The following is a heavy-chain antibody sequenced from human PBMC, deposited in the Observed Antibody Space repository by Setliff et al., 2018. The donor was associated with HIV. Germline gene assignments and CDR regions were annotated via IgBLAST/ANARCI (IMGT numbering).Heavy chain of an antibody. Sequence: SCTVSGGSISVYTWGWIRRPPGKPLEFIGYIHHIGVTTFHPSLKSRVTISVDSSKNQFSLTLSSVTAADTAVYYCARSARFFYASGSRRYFDLWGRGTLVTVSS. D-gene: IGHD3-10*01. CDR1: GGSISVYT. CDR3: ARSARFFYASGSRRYFDL. CDR2: IHHIGVT. V-gene: IGHV4-4*09. J-gene: IGHJ2*01.